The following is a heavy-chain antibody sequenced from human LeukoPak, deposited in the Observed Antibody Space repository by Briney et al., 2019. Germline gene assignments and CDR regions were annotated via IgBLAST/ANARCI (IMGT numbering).Heavy chain of an antibody. CDR2: IICKGSST. J-gene: IGHJ4*02. Sequence: GGSLRLSCAASGFTFSSYWMHWARQAPGKSRVWVSRIICKGSSTSYANSVKGRFTISRDSSKSTLYLQMNSLRAEDDTAVYYCANRNFDDSGIYALGYWGQGTLVTVSS. V-gene: IGHV3-74*01. D-gene: IGHD3-10*01. CDR1: GFTFSSYW. CDR3: ANRNFDDSGIYALGY.